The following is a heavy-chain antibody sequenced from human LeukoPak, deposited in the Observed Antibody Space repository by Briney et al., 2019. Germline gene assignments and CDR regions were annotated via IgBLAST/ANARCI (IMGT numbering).Heavy chain of an antibody. CDR3: ARGTYS. J-gene: IGHJ5*02. CDR2: INHSGST. D-gene: IGHD3-10*01. Sequence: SQTLSLTCAVDAASFTGYYCSSVRQPPGNGLEWIGEINHSGSTNYNPSLKSRVTISVDASKNHFSRKLGSVTAADTAVYYCARGTYSWGQGTLVSVSS. V-gene: IGHV4-34*01. CDR1: AASFTGYY.